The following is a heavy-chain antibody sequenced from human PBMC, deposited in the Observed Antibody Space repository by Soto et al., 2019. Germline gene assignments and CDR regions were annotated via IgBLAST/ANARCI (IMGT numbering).Heavy chain of an antibody. CDR2: MTPNSGGT. D-gene: IGHD6-13*01. CDR1: GYSFVAYY. J-gene: IGHJ4*02. V-gene: IGHV1-2*02. Sequence: GASVKVSCKASGYSFVAYYIHWVRQAPGQGLEWMGWMTPNSGGTGYAQKFQGRVTMTRDTSISTAYMELNSLSSDDTAVYYCARTSMLVERFDFWGKGTQVTVSS. CDR3: ARTSMLVERFDF.